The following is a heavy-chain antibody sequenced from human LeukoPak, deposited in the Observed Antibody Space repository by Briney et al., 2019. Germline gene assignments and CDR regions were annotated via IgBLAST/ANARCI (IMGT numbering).Heavy chain of an antibody. CDR3: ARDPTYYEIDY. J-gene: IGHJ4*02. CDR2: IKQDGSEK. Sequence: GALRLSCAASGFTFSSYWMSWVRQAPGKGLEWVANIKQDGSEKYYVDSVKGRFTISRDNAKNSLYLQMNSLRAEDTAVYYCARDPTYYEIDYWGQGTLVTVSS. CDR1: GFTFSSYW. D-gene: IGHD3-16*01. V-gene: IGHV3-7*03.